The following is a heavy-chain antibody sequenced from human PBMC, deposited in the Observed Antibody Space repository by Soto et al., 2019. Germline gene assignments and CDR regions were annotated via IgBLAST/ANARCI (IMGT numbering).Heavy chain of an antibody. V-gene: IGHV1-8*01. CDR2: MNPNSGNT. CDR1: GYTFTSYD. J-gene: IGHJ6*03. D-gene: IGHD4-4*01. CDR3: ARVEVTTRTDYYYYYMDV. Sequence: ASVKVSCKASGYTFTSYDINWVRQATGQGLEWMGWMNPNSGNTGYAQKFQGRVTMTRNTSVSTAYMELSSLRSEDTAVYYCARVEVTTRTDYYYYYMDVWGKGTTVTVSS.